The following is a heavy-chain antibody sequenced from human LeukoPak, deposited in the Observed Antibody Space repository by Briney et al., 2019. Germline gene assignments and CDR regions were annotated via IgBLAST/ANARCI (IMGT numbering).Heavy chain of an antibody. D-gene: IGHD3-3*02. Sequence: PGGSLRLSCAASGFTFSSYAMSWVRQAPGKGLEWVSAISGSGGSTYYADSVKGRFTISRDNSKNTLYLQMNSLRAEDTAVYYCAKGLKLGLLGAYYFDYWGQGTLVTVSS. CDR1: GFTFSSYA. CDR3: AKGLKLGLLGAYYFDY. J-gene: IGHJ4*02. V-gene: IGHV3-23*01. CDR2: ISGSGGST.